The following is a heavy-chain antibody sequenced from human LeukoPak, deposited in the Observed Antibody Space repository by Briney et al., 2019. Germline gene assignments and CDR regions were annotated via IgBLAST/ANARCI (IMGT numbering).Heavy chain of an antibody. CDR3: ARRGSNWGTYYFDY. CDR1: GGSISSGGYY. CDR2: IYYSGST. D-gene: IGHD7-27*01. Sequence: PSETLSLTCTVSGGSISSGGYYWSWIRQPPGKGLEWIGYIYYSGSTNYNPSLKSRVTISVDTSKNQFSLKLSSVTAADTAVYYCARRGSNWGTYYFDYWGQGTLVTVSS. J-gene: IGHJ4*02. V-gene: IGHV4-61*08.